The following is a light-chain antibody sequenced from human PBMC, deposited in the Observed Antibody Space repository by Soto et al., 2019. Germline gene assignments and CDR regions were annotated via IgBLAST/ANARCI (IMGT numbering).Light chain of an antibody. CDR2: GAS. Sequence: IVMTQSPASLSVSPGERATLSCRASQSVSSNLAWYQQKPGQAPRLLIYGASTRATGIPARFSGSGSGTEFTLTISSLQSEDFAVYYCQQYNNWWTFGQVTKVEIX. CDR1: QSVSSN. J-gene: IGKJ1*01. V-gene: IGKV3-15*01. CDR3: QQYNNWWT.